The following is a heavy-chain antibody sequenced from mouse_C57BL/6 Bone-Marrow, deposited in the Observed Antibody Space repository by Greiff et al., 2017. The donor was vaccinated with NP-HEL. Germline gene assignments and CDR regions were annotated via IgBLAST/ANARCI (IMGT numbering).Heavy chain of an antibody. J-gene: IGHJ2*01. Sequence: QVQLQQPGAELVMPGASVKLSCKASGYTFTSYWMHWVKQRPGQGLEWIGEIDPSDSYTNYNQKFKGKSTLTVDKSSSTAYMQLSSLTSEDSAVYYGAREGYYDYFDYWGQGTTLTVSS. V-gene: IGHV1-69*01. CDR1: GYTFTSYW. D-gene: IGHD2-3*01. CDR3: AREGYYDYFDY. CDR2: IDPSDSYT.